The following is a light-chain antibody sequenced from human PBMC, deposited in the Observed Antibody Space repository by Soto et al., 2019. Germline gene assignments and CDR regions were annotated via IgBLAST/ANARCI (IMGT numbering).Light chain of an antibody. J-gene: IGKJ1*01. CDR3: HQRQSWPRT. CDR2: DAS. CDR1: QSVKTF. Sequence: DIVLTHSPATLSLSPGERATLSCLASQSVKTFLVWYQQRPGQAPRLLIYDASHRAAGIPARFSASGSGTDFTLTISDVQPEDFALYYCHQRQSWPRTFGQGTKVDIK. V-gene: IGKV3-11*01.